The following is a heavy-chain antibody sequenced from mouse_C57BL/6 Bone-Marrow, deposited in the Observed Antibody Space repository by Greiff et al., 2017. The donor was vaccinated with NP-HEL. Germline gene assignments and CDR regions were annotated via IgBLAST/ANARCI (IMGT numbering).Heavy chain of an antibody. V-gene: IGHV1-55*01. D-gene: IGHD1-1*02. CDR2: IYPGSGST. J-gene: IGHJ4*01. Sequence: VQLKQPGAELVKPGASVKMSCKASGYTFTSYWITWVKQRPGQGLEWIGDIYPGSGSTNYNEKFKSKATLTVDTSSSTAYMQLSSLTSEDSAVYYCARGVLCHFPYAMDYWGQGTSVTVSS. CDR1: GYTFTSYW. CDR3: ARGVLCHFPYAMDY.